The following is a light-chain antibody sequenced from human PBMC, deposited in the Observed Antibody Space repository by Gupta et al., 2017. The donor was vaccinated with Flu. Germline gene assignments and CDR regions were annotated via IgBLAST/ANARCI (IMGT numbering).Light chain of an antibody. CDR3: ISYTSTSTFYV. CDR1: SSDVGRSDS. Sequence: QSALTQPASVSGSPGQSFSISCTGTSSDVGRSDSVSWYQQYPGKAPKLLIYDVSRRPSGVSSRFSGSKSGNTASRNISGLQAEDETDYFCISYTSTSTFYVFGTGTKVTVL. V-gene: IGLV2-14*01. J-gene: IGLJ1*01. CDR2: DVS.